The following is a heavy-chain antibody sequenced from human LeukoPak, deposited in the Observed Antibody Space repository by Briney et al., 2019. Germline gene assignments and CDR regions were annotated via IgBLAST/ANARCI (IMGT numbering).Heavy chain of an antibody. V-gene: IGHV4-59*01. J-gene: IGHJ4*02. CDR2: IYYSGST. D-gene: IGHD2-2*02. CDR3: ARVYCSSTSCYTPYYFDY. Sequence: SETLSLTCTVSGGSISSYYWSWIRQPPGKGLEWIGYIYYSGSTNYNPSLKSRVTISVDTSMNQFSLKLSSVTAADTAVYYCARVYCSSTSCYTPYYFDYWGQGTLVTVSS. CDR1: GGSISSYY.